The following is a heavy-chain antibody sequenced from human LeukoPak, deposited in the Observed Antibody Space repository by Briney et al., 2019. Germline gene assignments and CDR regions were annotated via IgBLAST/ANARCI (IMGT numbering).Heavy chain of an antibody. V-gene: IGHV4-39*07. CDR1: GGSISSSSYY. D-gene: IGHD3-22*01. J-gene: IGHJ3*02. Sequence: SETLSLTCTVSGGSISSSSYYWGWIRQPPGKGLEWIGSIYYSGSTYYNPSLKSRVTISVDTSKNQFSLKLSSVTAADTAVYYCASELLRGAFDIWGQGTMVTVSS. CDR2: IYYSGST. CDR3: ASELLRGAFDI.